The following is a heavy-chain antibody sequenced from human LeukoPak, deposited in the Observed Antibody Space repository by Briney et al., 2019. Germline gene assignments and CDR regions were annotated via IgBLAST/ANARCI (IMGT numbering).Heavy chain of an antibody. Sequence: GGSLRLSCAASGFTFSSYAMSWVRQAPGKGLEWVSAISGSGGSTYYADSVKGRFTISRDNSNNTLYLQMNSLRAEDTAVYYCAKGERYYGSGGYYYMDVWGKGTTVTVSS. J-gene: IGHJ6*03. CDR1: GFTFSSYA. V-gene: IGHV3-23*01. CDR3: AKGERYYGSGGYYYMDV. CDR2: ISGSGGST. D-gene: IGHD3-10*01.